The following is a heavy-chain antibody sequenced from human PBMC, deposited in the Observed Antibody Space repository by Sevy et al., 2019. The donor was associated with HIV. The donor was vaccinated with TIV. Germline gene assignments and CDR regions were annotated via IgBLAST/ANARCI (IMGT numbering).Heavy chain of an antibody. Sequence: GGSLRLSFAASRFIFSSNEMNWVRQAPGKGLEWVSYIGSSGSPIYYADSVKGRFTISRGNAKNSLYLQMNSLRAEDTAVYYCARVSVDTNFYGMDVWGQGTTVTVSS. D-gene: IGHD5-18*01. CDR3: ARVSVDTNFYGMDV. CDR2: IGSSGSPI. CDR1: RFIFSSNE. J-gene: IGHJ6*02. V-gene: IGHV3-48*03.